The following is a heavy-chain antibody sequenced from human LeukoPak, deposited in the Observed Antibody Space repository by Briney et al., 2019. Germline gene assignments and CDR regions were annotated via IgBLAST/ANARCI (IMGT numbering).Heavy chain of an antibody. D-gene: IGHD2-2*02. CDR2: IYYSGSN. Sequence: SXXLSLTCTVSGGSISSYYWSWVRQPPGKGLEWIGYIYYSGSNNYNPSLKSRVTISVDTSKNQFSLKLSSVTAADTAVYYCARVVPAAIPHFDYWGQGTLVTVSS. CDR1: GGSISSYY. J-gene: IGHJ4*02. V-gene: IGHV4-59*01. CDR3: ARVVPAAIPHFDY.